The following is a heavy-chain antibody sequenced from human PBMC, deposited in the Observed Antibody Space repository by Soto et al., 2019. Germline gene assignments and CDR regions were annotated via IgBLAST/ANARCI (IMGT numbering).Heavy chain of an antibody. D-gene: IGHD6-13*01. V-gene: IGHV1-18*01. CDR1: GYTFTTYG. J-gene: IGHJ3*02. CDR2: ISGHNDNT. Sequence: ASVKVSCKASGYTFTTYGISWVRQAPGQGLEWMGWISGHNDNTIYAQKIQGRVTMTTDTSTSTAYMELRSLRSDDTAVYYCARDFHQYSSTWFDTFDIWGQRTMVTVSS. CDR3: ARDFHQYSSTWFDTFDI.